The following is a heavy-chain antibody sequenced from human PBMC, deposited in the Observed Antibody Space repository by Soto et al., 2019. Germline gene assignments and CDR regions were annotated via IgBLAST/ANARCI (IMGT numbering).Heavy chain of an antibody. CDR2: FDPEDGET. Sequence: GASVKVSCKVSGYTLTELSMHWVRQAPGKGLEWMGGFDPEDGETIYAQKFQGRVTMTEDTSTDTAYMELSSLRSEDTVVYYCATWGRYCSSTSCYVGYYYYMDVWGKGTTVTVSS. CDR3: ATWGRYCSSTSCYVGYYYYMDV. D-gene: IGHD2-2*01. J-gene: IGHJ6*03. V-gene: IGHV1-24*01. CDR1: GYTLTELS.